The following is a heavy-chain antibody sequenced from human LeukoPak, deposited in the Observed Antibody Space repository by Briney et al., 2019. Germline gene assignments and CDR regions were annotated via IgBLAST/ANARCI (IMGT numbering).Heavy chain of an antibody. CDR3: ARTYSYGKIYYYYYMDV. CDR2: IYYSGST. CDR1: GGSISSHY. D-gene: IGHD5-18*01. Sequence: SETLSLTCTVSGGSISSHYWSWIRQPPGKGLEWIGYIYYSGSTNYNPSLKSRVTISVDTSKNQFSLKLSSVTAADTAVYYCARTYSYGKIYYYYYMDVWGKGTTVTISS. J-gene: IGHJ6*03. V-gene: IGHV4-59*11.